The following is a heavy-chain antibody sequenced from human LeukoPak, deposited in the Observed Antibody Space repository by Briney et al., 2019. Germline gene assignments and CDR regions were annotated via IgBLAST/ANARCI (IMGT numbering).Heavy chain of an antibody. CDR3: ARDTVLRYFDWLLSKSNSGNYFDY. J-gene: IGHJ4*02. V-gene: IGHV4-31*03. CDR1: GGSISSGNYY. CDR2: IYYSGNT. D-gene: IGHD3-9*01. Sequence: PSQTLSLTCTVSGGSISSGNYYWSWIRQHPGKGLEWIGYIYYSGNTYYNPSLKSRVAISVDTSKNQFSLKLSSVTAADTAVYYCARDTVLRYFDWLLSKSNSGNYFDYWGQGALVTVSS.